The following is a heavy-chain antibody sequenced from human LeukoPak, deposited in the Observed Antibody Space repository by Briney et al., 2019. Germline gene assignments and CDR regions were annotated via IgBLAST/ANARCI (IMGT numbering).Heavy chain of an antibody. V-gene: IGHV4-59*01. J-gene: IGHJ4*02. Sequence: SETLSLTCTVSGGSISSYYWSWIRQPPGKGLEWIGYIYYSGSTNYNPSLKSRVTISVDTSKNQFSLKLSSVTAADTAVYYCARSGPGYSYGYYFDYWGQGTLVTVS. CDR2: IYYSGST. CDR3: ARSGPGYSYGYYFDY. CDR1: GGSISSYY. D-gene: IGHD5-18*01.